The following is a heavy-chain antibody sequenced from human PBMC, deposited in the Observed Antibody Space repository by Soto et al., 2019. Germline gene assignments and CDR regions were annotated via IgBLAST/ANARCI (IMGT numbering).Heavy chain of an antibody. Sequence: GGSLRLSCAASGFTVSSYAMSWVRQAPGKGLEWVSAISGSGGSTYYADSVKGRFTISRDNSKNTLYLQMNSLRAEDTAVYYCAKDPGDFTMVRGVQLYYFDYWGQGTLVTVSS. CDR1: GFTVSSYA. CDR3: AKDPGDFTMVRGVQLYYFDY. CDR2: ISGSGGST. D-gene: IGHD3-10*01. J-gene: IGHJ4*02. V-gene: IGHV3-23*01.